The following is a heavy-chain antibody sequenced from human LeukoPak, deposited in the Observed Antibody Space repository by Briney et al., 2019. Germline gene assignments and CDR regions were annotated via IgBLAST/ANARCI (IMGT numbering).Heavy chain of an antibody. J-gene: IGHJ4*02. CDR1: GFTFSSYA. CDR3: AKTTIGYSSGRYPGWPVDY. V-gene: IGHV3-23*01. D-gene: IGHD6-19*01. Sequence: PGGSLRLSCAASGFTFSSYAMRWVRQAPGKGLEWVSAISVSGGGTYYAASVKGRFTISRDNSKNTVYLQMNSLRAEDTAVYYCAKTTIGYSSGRYPGWPVDYWGQGTLVTVSS. CDR2: ISVSGGGT.